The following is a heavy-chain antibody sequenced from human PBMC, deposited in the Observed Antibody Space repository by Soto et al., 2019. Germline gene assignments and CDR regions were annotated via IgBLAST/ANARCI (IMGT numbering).Heavy chain of an antibody. J-gene: IGHJ6*03. V-gene: IGHV4-34*01. CDR1: GGSFSGHS. D-gene: IGHD6-13*01. Sequence: SETLSLTCAVYGGSFSGHSWSWIRQPPGKGLEWIGEINHRANTNYSPSLKSRVIISVDTSKNQFSLKLSSVTAADTAVYYCARSSSWYLGYYYYMDVWGKGTTVTVSS. CDR2: INHRANT. CDR3: ARSSSWYLGYYYYMDV.